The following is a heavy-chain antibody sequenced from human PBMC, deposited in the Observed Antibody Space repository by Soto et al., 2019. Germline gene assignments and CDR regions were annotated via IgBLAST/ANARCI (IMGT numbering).Heavy chain of an antibody. CDR1: GFTFSDHH. CDR3: TRLMGTSFDL. D-gene: IGHD2-8*01. CDR2: ARNKANSYTT. J-gene: IGHJ4*02. V-gene: IGHV3-72*01. Sequence: EVQLVESGGGLVQPGGSLRLSCAASGFTFSDHHMDWVRQAPGKGLEWVGRARNKANSYTTAYGASVKGRFIISRDDSKKSLSLQMNSLKTDDTAVYFCTRLMGTSFDLWGQGTLFTVSS.